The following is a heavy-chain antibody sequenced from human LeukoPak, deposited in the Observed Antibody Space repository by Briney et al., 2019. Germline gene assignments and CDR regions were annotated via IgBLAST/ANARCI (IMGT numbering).Heavy chain of an antibody. Sequence: SETLSLTCTVSGGSISSSSYYWGWIRQPPGKGLEWIGSIYYSGSTYYNPSLKSRVTISVDTSKNQFSLKLSSVTAADTAVYFFARGGFYDRRCYYYDYWGQGTLVTVSS. CDR3: ARGGFYDRRCYYYDY. CDR1: GGSISSSSYY. J-gene: IGHJ4*02. V-gene: IGHV4-39*01. CDR2: IYYSGST. D-gene: IGHD3-22*01.